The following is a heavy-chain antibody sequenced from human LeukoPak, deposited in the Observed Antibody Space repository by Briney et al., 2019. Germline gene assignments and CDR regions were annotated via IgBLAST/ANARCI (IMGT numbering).Heavy chain of an antibody. CDR3: ATLPYYYDSSGSYYFDY. CDR2: IFPSGGEI. V-gene: IGHV3-23*01. CDR1: GFTFSTFA. Sequence: GGSLRLSCVASGFTFSTFAMIWVRQPPGKGLEWVSSIFPSGGEIHYADSVRGRFTISRDNSKSTLSLQMNSLRVEDTAVYYCATLPYYYDSSGSYYFDYWGQGTLVTVSS. J-gene: IGHJ4*02. D-gene: IGHD3-22*01.